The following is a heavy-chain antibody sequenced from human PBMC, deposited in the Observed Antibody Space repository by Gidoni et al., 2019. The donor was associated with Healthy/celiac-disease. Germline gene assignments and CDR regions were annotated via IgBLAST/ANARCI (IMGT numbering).Heavy chain of an antibody. J-gene: IGHJ4*02. CDR1: GGSFSSYA. CDR2: IIPIFGTA. V-gene: IGHV1-69*01. CDR3: AREAVGATRINYFDY. D-gene: IGHD1-26*01. Sequence: QVQLVQSGAEVKKPGSSVKVSCKASGGSFSSYAISWVRQAPGQGLEWMGGIIPIFGTANYAQKFQGRVTITADESTSTAYMELSSLRSEDTAVYYCAREAVGATRINYFDYWGQGTLVTVSS.